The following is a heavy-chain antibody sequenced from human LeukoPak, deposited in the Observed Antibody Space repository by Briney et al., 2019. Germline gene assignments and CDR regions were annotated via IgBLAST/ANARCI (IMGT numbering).Heavy chain of an antibody. V-gene: IGHV4-34*01. CDR1: GGSFSGYY. CDR3: ARGRAAAHRFDP. D-gene: IGHD2-2*01. Sequence: SETLSLTCAVYGGSFSGYYWSWIRQPPGKGLEWIGEINHSGSTNYNPSLKSRVTISVDTSKNQFSLKLSSVPAADTAVYYCARGRAAAHRFDPWGQGTLVTVSS. J-gene: IGHJ5*02. CDR2: INHSGST.